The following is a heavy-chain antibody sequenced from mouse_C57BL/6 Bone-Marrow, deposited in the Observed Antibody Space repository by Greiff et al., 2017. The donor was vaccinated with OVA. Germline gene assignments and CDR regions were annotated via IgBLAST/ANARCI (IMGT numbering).Heavy chain of an antibody. CDR1: GYTFTDYY. J-gene: IGHJ3*02. V-gene: IGHV1-18*01. Sequence: EVQLQQSGPELVKPGASVKISCTASGYTFTDYYMDWVKQSHGKSLEWIGNINPNNGGTNYNQKFKGKATLTVDKSSSTAYMELRSLTSNDTAVCDCASSHGSSCGGFCDWGQGTLVTVSA. CDR2: INPNNGGT. CDR3: ASSHGSSCGGFCD. D-gene: IGHD1-1*01.